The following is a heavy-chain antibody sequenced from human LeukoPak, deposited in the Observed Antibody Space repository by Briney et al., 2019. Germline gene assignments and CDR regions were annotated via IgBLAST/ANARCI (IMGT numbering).Heavy chain of an antibody. V-gene: IGHV1-69*01. CDR2: IIPIFGTA. CDR3: ARELPPDDILDY. D-gene: IGHD3-9*01. CDR1: GGTFSSYA. J-gene: IGHJ4*02. Sequence: SVKVSCKASGGTFSSYAISWVRQAPGQGLEWMGGIIPIFGTANYAQKFQGRVTITADESTSTAYMELSSLRSEDTAVYHCARELPPDDILDYWGQGTLVTVSS.